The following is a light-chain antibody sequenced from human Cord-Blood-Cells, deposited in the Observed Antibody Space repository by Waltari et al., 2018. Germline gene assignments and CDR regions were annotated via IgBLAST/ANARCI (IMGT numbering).Light chain of an antibody. Sequence: QSALTQPASVSGSPGQSITISCTGTSSDVGGYNHVSWYQQNPGKAPKLMIYDVSNRPSGVSKRFSGSKAGNTASLTISGLQAEDEADYYCSSYTSSSTVVFGGGTKLTVL. CDR3: SSYTSSSTVV. CDR2: DVS. CDR1: SSDVGGYNH. V-gene: IGLV2-14*01. J-gene: IGLJ2*01.